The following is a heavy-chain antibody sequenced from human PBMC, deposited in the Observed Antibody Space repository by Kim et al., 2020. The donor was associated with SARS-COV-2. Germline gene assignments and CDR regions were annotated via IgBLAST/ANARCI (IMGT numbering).Heavy chain of an antibody. V-gene: IGHV1-18*01. D-gene: IGHD2-8*01. Sequence: ASVKVSCKASGYTFTSYGISWVRQAPGQGLEWMGWISAYNGNTNYAQKLQGRVTMTTDTSTSTAYMELRSLRSDDTAVYYCARTNGSPGLYRYYYYMDVWGKGTTVTVSS. CDR2: ISAYNGNT. J-gene: IGHJ6*03. CDR1: GYTFTSYG. CDR3: ARTNGSPGLYRYYYYMDV.